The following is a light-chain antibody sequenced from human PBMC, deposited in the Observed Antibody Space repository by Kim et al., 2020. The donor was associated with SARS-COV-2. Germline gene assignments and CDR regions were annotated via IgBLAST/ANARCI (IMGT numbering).Light chain of an antibody. Sequence: IVMTQTPLSLSVTPGQSASIFCKSSQTLLHSDGKTYLYWYLQKPGQPPQVLLYEVSNRFSGVPDRFSGSGSGTDLTLTISRVEAEDVGIYYCMQSTQLPPITFGQGTRLEIK. CDR2: EVS. CDR3: MQSTQLPPIT. V-gene: IGKV2D-29*01. J-gene: IGKJ5*01. CDR1: QTLLHSDGKTY.